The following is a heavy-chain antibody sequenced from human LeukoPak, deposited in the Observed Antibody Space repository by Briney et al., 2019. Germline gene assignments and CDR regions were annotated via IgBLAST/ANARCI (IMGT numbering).Heavy chain of an antibody. CDR2: INPDNGGT. V-gene: IGHV1-2*02. D-gene: IGHD2-2*01. CDR1: GYTFTDYY. J-gene: IGHJ5*02. CDR3: TREARVGNWFDP. Sequence: ASVKVSCRASGYTFTDYYIHWVRQAPGQALEWMGWINPDNGGTNYGQKFQGRVTMTRDTSIRTVYMDLSRLRSDDTAVFYCTREARVGNWFDPWGQGTQVTVSS.